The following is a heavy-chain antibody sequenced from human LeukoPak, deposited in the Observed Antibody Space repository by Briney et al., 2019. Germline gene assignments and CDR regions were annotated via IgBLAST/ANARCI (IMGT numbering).Heavy chain of an antibody. Sequence: PGGSLRLSCAASGFTVSSNFMSWVRQAPGKGLEWVSVIYSGGSTYYADSVKGRFTISRDNSKNTLYLQMNSLRAEDTAVYYCASLSSSWYVPDYWGQGTLATVSS. D-gene: IGHD6-13*01. V-gene: IGHV3-53*01. CDR1: GFTVSSNF. CDR3: ASLSSSWYVPDY. CDR2: IYSGGST. J-gene: IGHJ4*02.